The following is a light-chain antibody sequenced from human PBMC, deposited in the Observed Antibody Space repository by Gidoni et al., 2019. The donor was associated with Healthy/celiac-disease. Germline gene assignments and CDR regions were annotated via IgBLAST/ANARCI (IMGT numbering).Light chain of an antibody. Sequence: DILMTQSPSSLSASVGDRVTITCQASQDISNYLNWYQQKPGKAPKLLIYGASNLETGVPSRFSGSGSGTDFTFTISSLQPEDIATYYCQQYDNLPSTFGGGTKVEIK. CDR2: GAS. CDR1: QDISNY. J-gene: IGKJ4*01. CDR3: QQYDNLPST. V-gene: IGKV1-33*01.